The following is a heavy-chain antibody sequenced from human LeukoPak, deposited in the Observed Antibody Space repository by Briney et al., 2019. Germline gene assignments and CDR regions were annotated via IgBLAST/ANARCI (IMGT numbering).Heavy chain of an antibody. CDR1: GGSLSGYY. V-gene: IGHV4-34*01. D-gene: IGHD3-10*01. Sequence: SETLSPTCAVYGGSLSGYYWSWIRQPPGKGLEWIGEIYHSGSTNYNPSLKSRVTISVDKSKNQFSLKLSSVTAADTAVYYCARLYYYGSGSYYYFDYWGQGTLVTVSS. J-gene: IGHJ4*02. CDR2: IYHSGST. CDR3: ARLYYYGSGSYYYFDY.